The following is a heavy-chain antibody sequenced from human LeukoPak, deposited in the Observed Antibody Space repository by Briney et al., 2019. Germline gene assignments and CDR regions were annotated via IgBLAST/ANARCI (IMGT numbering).Heavy chain of an antibody. V-gene: IGHV3-9*01. Sequence: PGRSLRLSCAASGFTFDDYAMHWVRQAPGKGLEWVSGISWNSGSIGYADSVKGRFTISRDNAKNSLYLQMNSLRAEDTALYYCAKGAMPDYGMDVWGQGTTVTVSS. CDR2: ISWNSGSI. CDR1: GFTFDDYA. J-gene: IGHJ6*02. CDR3: AKGAMPDYGMDV. D-gene: IGHD2-2*01.